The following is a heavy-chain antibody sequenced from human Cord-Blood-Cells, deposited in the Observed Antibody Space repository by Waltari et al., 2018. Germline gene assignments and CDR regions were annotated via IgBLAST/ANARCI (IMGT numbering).Heavy chain of an antibody. CDR1: GGSISSYY. Sequence: QVQLQESGPGLVKPSETLSLTCTVSGGSISSYYWSWVRQPPGKGLDWIGYIYYSGSTTFNPYLKSRVTISVDTSKNQFSLKLSSVTAADTAVYYCARVTGEDAFDIWGQGTMVTVSS. D-gene: IGHD7-27*01. J-gene: IGHJ3*02. CDR3: ARVTGEDAFDI. V-gene: IGHV4-59*01. CDR2: IYYSGST.